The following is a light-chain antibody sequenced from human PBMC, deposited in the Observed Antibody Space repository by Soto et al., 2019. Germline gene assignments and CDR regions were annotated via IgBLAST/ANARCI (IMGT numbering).Light chain of an antibody. CDR3: QQHYTWLLST. CDR2: VAS. V-gene: IGKV3-15*01. CDR1: ESISNS. Sequence: MSLSLDSLSRYPEERAPLYGRASESISNSLAWYQQKPGQPPRLLIDVASTRATGIPARFSGSGSGTEFTLTISSLQSADFAVYYCQQHYTWLLSTFGQGTLLEVK. J-gene: IGKJ5*01.